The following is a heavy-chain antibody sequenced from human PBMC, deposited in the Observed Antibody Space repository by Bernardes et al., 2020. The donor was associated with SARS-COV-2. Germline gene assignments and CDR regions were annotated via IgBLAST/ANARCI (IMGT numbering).Heavy chain of an antibody. D-gene: IGHD2-2*01. J-gene: IGHJ5*02. CDR1: GGSITDYY. Sequence: ETLSHACAVSGGSITDYYWSWIRPSPGEGLEWIGEVNESGSTAYNPSLESRVTISVDTSKNLFSLKVTPVTAADTAVYYCARGGSPRWGSTSCYSCDSGYWFHPWGQGTLVTVSS. CDR2: VNESGST. V-gene: IGHV4-34*01. CDR3: ARGGSPRWGSTSCYSCDSGYWFHP.